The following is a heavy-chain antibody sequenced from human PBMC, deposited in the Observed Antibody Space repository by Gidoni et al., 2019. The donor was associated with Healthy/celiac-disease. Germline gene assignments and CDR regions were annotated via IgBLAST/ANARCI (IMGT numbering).Heavy chain of an antibody. CDR2: IIPIFGTA. Sequence: QVQLVQSGAEVKKPGSSVKVSCKASGGTFSSYAISWVRQAPGQGLEWMGGIIPIFGTANYAQKFQGRVTITADESTSTAYMELSSLRSEDTAVYYCARAGYCSSTSCYRTRRDLVDYWGQGTLVTVSS. D-gene: IGHD2-2*01. CDR3: ARAGYCSSTSCYRTRRDLVDY. J-gene: IGHJ4*02. V-gene: IGHV1-69*01. CDR1: GGTFSSYA.